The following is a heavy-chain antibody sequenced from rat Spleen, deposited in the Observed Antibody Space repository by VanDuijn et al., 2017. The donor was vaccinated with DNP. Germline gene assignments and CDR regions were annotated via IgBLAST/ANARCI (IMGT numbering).Heavy chain of an antibody. J-gene: IGHJ2*01. CDR1: GFTFSDYN. CDR3: TSGLY. CDR2: MSPTTRSS. V-gene: IGHV5-27*01. D-gene: IGHD1-7*01. Sequence: EVQLVESGGGLVQPGRSMKLSCAASGFTFSDYNMAWVRQAPSKGLEWVACMSPTTRSSYYRDSVRGRFTVSRDDSTSTLYLQMDSLRSEDTATYYCTSGLYWGQGVMVTVSS.